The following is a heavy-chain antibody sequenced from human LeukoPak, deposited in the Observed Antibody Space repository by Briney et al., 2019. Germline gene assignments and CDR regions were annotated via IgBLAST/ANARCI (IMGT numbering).Heavy chain of an antibody. CDR3: AKDIVQYYDSSGYFDY. Sequence: PGRSLRLSCAASGFTFDDYAMHWVRQAPGKGLEWVSGISWNSGSIGYADSVKGRFTISRDNAKNPLYLQMNSLRAEDTALYYCAKDIVQYYDSSGYFDYWGQGTLVTVSS. D-gene: IGHD3-22*01. CDR1: GFTFDDYA. V-gene: IGHV3-9*01. CDR2: ISWNSGSI. J-gene: IGHJ4*02.